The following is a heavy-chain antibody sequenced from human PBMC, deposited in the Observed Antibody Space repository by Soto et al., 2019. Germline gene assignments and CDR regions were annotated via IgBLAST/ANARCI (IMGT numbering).Heavy chain of an antibody. CDR3: ARGGGVGVAGSAAFDM. Sequence: QLHLVQSGAVVKKPGASVTVSCSASGYPVTAYYMHWVRQAPGRGLEWMGGINPATGAAKYTQTFQGRVTVTRDTSTSTVFMGLSGLTSADTAVFYCARGGGVGVAGSAAFDMWGQGTLVTVSS. D-gene: IGHD3-3*01. J-gene: IGHJ3*02. CDR1: GYPVTAYY. CDR2: INPATGAA. V-gene: IGHV1-2*02.